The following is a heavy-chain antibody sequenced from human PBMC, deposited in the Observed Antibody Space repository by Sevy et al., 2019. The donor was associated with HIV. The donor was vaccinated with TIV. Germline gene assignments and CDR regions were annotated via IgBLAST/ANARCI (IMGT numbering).Heavy chain of an antibody. V-gene: IGHV4-59*08. CDR2: IYYNGHI. Sequence: SETLSLTCTVSGGSITSLYWNWIRQPPGKGLEWIATIYYNGHINYNPSFKSRVTLSLDTSKNQFSLRRSSVTAADTAMYYWAGENAWGRGYSWGQGTLVTVSS. J-gene: IGHJ4*02. CDR1: GGSITSLY. D-gene: IGHD1-26*01. CDR3: AGENAWGRGYS.